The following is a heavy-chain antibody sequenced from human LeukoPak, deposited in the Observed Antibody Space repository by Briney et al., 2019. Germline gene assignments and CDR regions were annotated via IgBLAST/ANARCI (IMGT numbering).Heavy chain of an antibody. J-gene: IGHJ4*02. Sequence: ASVKVSCKASGYTFTSYGISWVRQAPGQGLEWMGWISAYNGNTNYAQKLQGRVTMTTDTSTSTAYMELRSPRSDDTAVYYCARDEGSGSYPGRTYFDYWGQGTLVTVSS. CDR2: ISAYNGNT. V-gene: IGHV1-18*01. CDR1: GYTFTSYG. D-gene: IGHD3-10*01. CDR3: ARDEGSGSYPGRTYFDY.